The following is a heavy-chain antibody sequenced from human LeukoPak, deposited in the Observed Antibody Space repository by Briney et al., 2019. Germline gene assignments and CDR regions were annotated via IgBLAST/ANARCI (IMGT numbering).Heavy chain of an antibody. D-gene: IGHD1-26*01. CDR3: AKDISVGATPYYFDY. J-gene: IGHJ4*02. V-gene: IGHV3-7*03. CDR1: GFSFTNYW. Sequence: GGSLRLSCAASGFSFTNYWMGWVRQAPGKGLEWVANVKEDGTTKQYVDSVKGRFTISRDNAKNSLYLQMNSLRAEDTALYYCAKDISVGATPYYFDYWGQGTLVTVSS. CDR2: VKEDGTTK.